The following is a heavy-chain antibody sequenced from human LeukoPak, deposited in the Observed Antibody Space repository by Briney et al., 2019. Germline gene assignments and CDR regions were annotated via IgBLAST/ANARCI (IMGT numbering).Heavy chain of an antibody. V-gene: IGHV3-21*01. D-gene: IGHD6-13*01. J-gene: IGHJ4*02. CDR1: GFTFSSHS. Sequence: PGGSLRLSCAASGFTFSSHSMNWVRQAPGKGLEWVSSISSGSSYIYYADSVKGRFIISRDNAKSSLYLQVNSLGAEDTAVYYCARDGAAGPNFDYWGQGTLVTVSS. CDR3: ARDGAAGPNFDY. CDR2: ISSGSSYI.